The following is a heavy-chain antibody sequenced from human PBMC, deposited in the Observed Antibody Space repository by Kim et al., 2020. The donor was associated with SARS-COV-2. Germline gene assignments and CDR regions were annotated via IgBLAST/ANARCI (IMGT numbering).Heavy chain of an antibody. CDR3: ARDSYSGYDSGYYYYYGMDV. Sequence: GGSLRLSCAASGFTFSSYWMSWVRQAPGKGLEWVANIKQDGSEKYYVDSVKGRFTISRDNAKNSLYLQMNSLRAEDTAVYYCARDSYSGYDSGYYYYYGMDVWGQRTTVTVSS. V-gene: IGHV3-7*03. D-gene: IGHD5-12*01. CDR1: GFTFSSYW. J-gene: IGHJ6*02. CDR2: IKQDGSEK.